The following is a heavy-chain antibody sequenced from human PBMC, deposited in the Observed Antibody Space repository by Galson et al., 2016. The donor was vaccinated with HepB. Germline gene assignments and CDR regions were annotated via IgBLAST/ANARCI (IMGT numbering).Heavy chain of an antibody. V-gene: IGHV1-69*13. CDR1: GGTFNNYT. J-gene: IGHJ6*02. CDR3: AGGFVGFGPNYYDMDV. D-gene: IGHD3/OR15-3a*01. Sequence: SVKVSCKGSGGTFNNYTISWVRQAPGQGLEWMGGIIPIFGSADYAQKFLGRVSITADESTFTAYMFLTSLRSDDTAVYYCAGGFVGFGPNYYDMDVWGQGTTVTVS. CDR2: IIPIFGSA.